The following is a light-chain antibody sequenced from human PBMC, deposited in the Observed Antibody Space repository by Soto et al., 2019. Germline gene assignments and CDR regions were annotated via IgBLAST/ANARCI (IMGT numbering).Light chain of an antibody. CDR3: QQYDNYPLT. CDR1: QSISSW. Sequence: DTQMTQSPSTLSASVGDRVTITCRASQSISSWLAWYQQKPGKAPKLLIYKASTLHSGVPSSFSGRGSGTEFPLTISSLQPDDFATYYCQQYDNYPLTFGEGTKVEIK. J-gene: IGKJ4*01. CDR2: KAS. V-gene: IGKV1-5*03.